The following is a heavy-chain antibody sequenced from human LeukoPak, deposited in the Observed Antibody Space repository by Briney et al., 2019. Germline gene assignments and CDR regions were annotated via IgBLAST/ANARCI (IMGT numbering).Heavy chain of an antibody. V-gene: IGHV4-39*07. D-gene: IGHD3-10*01. Sequence: SETLSLTCTVSGGSISSSSYYWGWIRQPPGKGLEWIGSIYYSGSTYYNPSLKSRVTISVDTSKNQFSLKLSSVTAADTAVYYCASGYGSGSYQGFDYFDYWGQGTLVTVSS. J-gene: IGHJ4*02. CDR2: IYYSGST. CDR3: ASGYGSGSYQGFDYFDY. CDR1: GGSISSSSYY.